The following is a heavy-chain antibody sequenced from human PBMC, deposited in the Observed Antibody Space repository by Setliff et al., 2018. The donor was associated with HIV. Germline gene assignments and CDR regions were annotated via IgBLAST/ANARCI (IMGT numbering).Heavy chain of an antibody. J-gene: IGHJ4*02. CDR1: GYTFTTYY. CDR2: INPSVGST. Sequence: ASVKVSCKASGYTFTTYYMHWVRQAPGQGLEWMAVINPSVGSTNFAQMFQGRVTMTRDTSTSTVYMELSSLRSEDTAVYYCARDPNRIAVAGTFDYWGQGTLVTVSS. CDR3: ARDPNRIAVAGTFDY. V-gene: IGHV1-46*01. D-gene: IGHD6-19*01.